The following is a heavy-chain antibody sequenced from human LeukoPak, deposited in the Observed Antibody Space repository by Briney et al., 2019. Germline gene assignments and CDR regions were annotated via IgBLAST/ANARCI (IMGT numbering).Heavy chain of an antibody. D-gene: IGHD1-26*01. V-gene: IGHV3-23*01. Sequence: GGSLRLSCAASGFTFSSYAMSWVRQAPGRGLEGVSAISGSGSSTYYADSVKGRFTISRDNSKNTLYLQMNSLRAEDTAVYYCAREGRGGSYSGVSWFDPWGQGTRVTVSS. J-gene: IGHJ5*02. CDR1: GFTFSSYA. CDR2: ISGSGSST. CDR3: AREGRGGSYSGVSWFDP.